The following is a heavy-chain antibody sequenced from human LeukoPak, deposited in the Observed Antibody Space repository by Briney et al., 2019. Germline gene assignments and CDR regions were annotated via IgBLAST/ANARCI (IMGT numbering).Heavy chain of an antibody. J-gene: IGHJ4*02. CDR3: AREDYYDSSGYQN. CDR2: IYYSGST. CDR1: GGSISSSSYY. V-gene: IGHV4-39*07. D-gene: IGHD3-22*01. Sequence: EPSETLSLTCTVSGGSISSSSYYWGWIRQPPGKGLEWIGSIYYSGSTYYNPSLKSRVTISVDTSKNQFSLRLSSVTAADTAVYYCAREDYYDSSGYQNWGQGTLVTVSS.